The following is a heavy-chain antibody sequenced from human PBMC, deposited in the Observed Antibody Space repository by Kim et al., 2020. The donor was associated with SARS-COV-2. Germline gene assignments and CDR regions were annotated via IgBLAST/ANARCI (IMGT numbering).Heavy chain of an antibody. CDR1: GFTFSDYY. J-gene: IGHJ4*02. CDR3: ARDPRQYDSSGYVDY. CDR2: ISSSSSYT. V-gene: IGHV3-11*06. D-gene: IGHD3-22*01. Sequence: GGSLRLSCAASGFTFSDYYMSWIRQAPGKGLEWVSYISSSSSYTNYADSVKGRFTISRDNAKNSLYLQMNSLRAEDTAVYYCARDPRQYDSSGYVDYWGRGTLVTVSS.